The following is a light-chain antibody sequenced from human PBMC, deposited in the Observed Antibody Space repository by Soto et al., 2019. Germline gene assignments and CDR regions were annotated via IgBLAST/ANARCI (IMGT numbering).Light chain of an antibody. CDR1: QSITSNY. CDR2: GAS. V-gene: IGKV3-20*01. Sequence: EIVLTHSPGTLPLSPGERATLSFRSSQSITSNYLAWYQQKPGQAPRLLIFGASNRATGIPDRFSGSGSGTDFTLTISRLEPEDFVVYYCQQYGSSPGTFGQGTRLEIK. J-gene: IGKJ5*01. CDR3: QQYGSSPGT.